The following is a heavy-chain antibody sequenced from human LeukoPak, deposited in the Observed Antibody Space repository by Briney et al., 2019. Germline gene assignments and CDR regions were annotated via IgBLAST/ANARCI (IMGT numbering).Heavy chain of an antibody. CDR3: ARDLVAVVHFDS. CDR2: IGSIGSTI. Sequence: GGSLRLSCAASGFTFSSYEMNWVRQAPGKGLEWVAYIGSIGSTIYYADSVKGRFTISRDNAKNSLYLQMNSLRADDTAVYYCARDLVAVVHFDSWGQGTLVTVSS. V-gene: IGHV3-48*03. D-gene: IGHD6-19*01. J-gene: IGHJ4*02. CDR1: GFTFSSYE.